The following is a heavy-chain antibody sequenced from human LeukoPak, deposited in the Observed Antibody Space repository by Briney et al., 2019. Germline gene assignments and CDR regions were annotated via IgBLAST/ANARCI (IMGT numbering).Heavy chain of an antibody. Sequence: GGSLRLSCAASGFTFSNYAMSWVRQAPGKGLEWVSVISGSGGSTYYADSVKGRFTISRDNSKNTLYLQMNSLRVDDTAVYYCAKMAEGYGDSVTQHWGQGTLVTVSS. CDR2: ISGSGGST. V-gene: IGHV3-23*01. CDR3: AKMAEGYGDSVTQH. J-gene: IGHJ1*01. CDR1: GFTFSNYA. D-gene: IGHD4-17*01.